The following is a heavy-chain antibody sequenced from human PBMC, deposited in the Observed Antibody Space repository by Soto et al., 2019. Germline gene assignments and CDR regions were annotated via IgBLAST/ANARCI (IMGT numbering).Heavy chain of an antibody. D-gene: IGHD2-2*01. J-gene: IGHJ6*03. CDR3: ARVLGYCSSTSCSGDYYYYYMDV. Sequence: SETLSLTCTVSGGSISSYYWSWIRQPPGKGLEWIGYIYYSGSTNYNPSLKSRVTISVDTSKNQFSLKLSSVTAADTAVYYCARVLGYCSSTSCSGDYYYYYMDVWGKGTTVTVSS. CDR1: GGSISSYY. V-gene: IGHV4-59*01. CDR2: IYYSGST.